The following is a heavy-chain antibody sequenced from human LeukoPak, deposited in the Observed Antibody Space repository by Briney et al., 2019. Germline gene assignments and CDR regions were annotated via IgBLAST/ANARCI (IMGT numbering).Heavy chain of an antibody. CDR1: GGSISSYY. CDR3: ARERKQVGATSYFDY. D-gene: IGHD1-26*01. V-gene: IGHV4-4*07. CDR2: IYTSGST. J-gene: IGHJ4*02. Sequence: PSETLSLTCTVSGGSISSYYWSWIRQPAGKGLEWIGRIYTSGSTNYNPSLKSRVTMSVDTSKNQFSLKLSSVTAADTAVYYCARERKQVGATSYFDYWGQGTLVTVSS.